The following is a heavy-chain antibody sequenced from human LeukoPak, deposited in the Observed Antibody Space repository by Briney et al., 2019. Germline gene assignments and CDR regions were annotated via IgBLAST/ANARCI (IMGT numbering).Heavy chain of an antibody. D-gene: IGHD3-10*01. J-gene: IGHJ6*03. CDR1: GFTLSRYA. V-gene: IGHV3-23*01. CDR3: AKVMKGSERLTMVRGVIIKTAGLYYMDV. Sequence: PGGSLRLSCAASGFTLSRYAMSWVRQAPGKGLEWVSSISASGGSTNYADSVKGRFTISRDNSKNTVYLRMNSLRAEDTAVYYCAKVMKGSERLTMVRGVIIKTAGLYYMDVWGKGTTVTVSS. CDR2: ISASGGST.